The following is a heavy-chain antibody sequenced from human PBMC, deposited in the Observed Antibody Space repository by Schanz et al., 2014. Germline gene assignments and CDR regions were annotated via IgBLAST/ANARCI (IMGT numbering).Heavy chain of an antibody. Sequence: EVQLLESGGGLVQPGGSLRLSCAASGFTFSSYAMNWVRQAPGKGLEWVSYVSRSTPDIYYADSVKGRFTMSRDNAKNSVFLQMNSLRAEDTAVYYCAKTPREYCNYDNCPNGFDSWGQGTLVTASS. CDR3: AKTPREYCNYDNCPNGFDS. CDR2: VSRSTPDI. CDR1: GFTFSSYA. V-gene: IGHV3-48*01. J-gene: IGHJ5*01. D-gene: IGHD2-15*01.